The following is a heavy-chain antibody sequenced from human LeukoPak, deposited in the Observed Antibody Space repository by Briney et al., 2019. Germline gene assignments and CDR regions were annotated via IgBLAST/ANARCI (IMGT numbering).Heavy chain of an antibody. J-gene: IGHJ4*02. CDR3: ARVSYYGSGSYYSNSYFDY. D-gene: IGHD3-10*01. V-gene: IGHV1-18*01. CDR2: ISAYNGNT. CDR1: GYTFTSYD. Sequence: ASVKASCKASGYTFTSYDINWVRQATGQGLEWVEWISAYNGNTNYAQKLQGRVTMTTDTSTSTAYMELRSLRSDDTAVYYCARVSYYGSGSYYSNSYFDYWGQGTLVTVSS.